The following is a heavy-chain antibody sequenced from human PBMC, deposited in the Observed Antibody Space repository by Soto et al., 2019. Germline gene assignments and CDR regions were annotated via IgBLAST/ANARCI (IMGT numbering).Heavy chain of an antibody. CDR2: IIPILGIA. D-gene: IGHD6-13*01. V-gene: IGHV1-69*02. CDR1: GGTFSSYT. Sequence: ASVKVSCKASGGTFSSYTISWVRQAPGQGLEWMGRIIPILGIANYAQKFQGRVTITADKSTSTAYMELSSLRSEDTAVYYCASLILGGIAAAGTAYWGQGTLVTVTS. J-gene: IGHJ4*02. CDR3: ASLILGGIAAAGTAY.